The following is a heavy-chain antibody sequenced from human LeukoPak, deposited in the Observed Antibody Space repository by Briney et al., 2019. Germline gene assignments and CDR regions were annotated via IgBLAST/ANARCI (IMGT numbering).Heavy chain of an antibody. J-gene: IGHJ6*03. Sequence: VASVTVSCKASGYTFTSYYMHWVRQAPGQGLEWMGIINPSGGSTSYAQKFQGRVTMTRDMSTSTVYMELSSLRSEDTAVYYCARGPYSSGWYGSLYYYMDVWGKGTTVTVSS. CDR3: ARGPYSSGWYGSLYYYMDV. D-gene: IGHD6-19*01. CDR2: INPSGGST. V-gene: IGHV1-46*01. CDR1: GYTFTSYY.